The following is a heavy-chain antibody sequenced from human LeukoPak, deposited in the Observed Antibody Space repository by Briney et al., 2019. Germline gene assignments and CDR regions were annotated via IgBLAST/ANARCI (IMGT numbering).Heavy chain of an antibody. CDR1: GYTFTSYY. D-gene: IGHD2-2*01. V-gene: IGHV1-46*01. CDR2: INPSGGST. J-gene: IGHJ5*02. Sequence: GASVKVSCKASGYTFTSYYMHWVRQAPGQGLEWMGIINPSGGSTGYAQKFQGRVTMTRDTSTSTVYMDLSSLRSEDTAVYYCARGPIVVVPAAMGNWFDPWGQGTLVTVSS. CDR3: ARGPIVVVPAAMGNWFDP.